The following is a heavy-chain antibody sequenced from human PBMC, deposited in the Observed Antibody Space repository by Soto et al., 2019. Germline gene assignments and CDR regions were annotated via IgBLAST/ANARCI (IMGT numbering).Heavy chain of an antibody. CDR2: IYYTGST. Sequence: SETLSLTCTVSGGSISSYYWSWIRQPPGKGLEWIGYIYYTGSTNYNPSLKSRVTISVDTSKNQFSLKLNSVTAADTAVYYCARETYYSVPRSYIFAYWGQVTLVSVS. CDR1: GGSISSYY. CDR3: ARETYYSVPRSYIFAY. V-gene: IGHV4-59*01. D-gene: IGHD3-10*02. J-gene: IGHJ4*02.